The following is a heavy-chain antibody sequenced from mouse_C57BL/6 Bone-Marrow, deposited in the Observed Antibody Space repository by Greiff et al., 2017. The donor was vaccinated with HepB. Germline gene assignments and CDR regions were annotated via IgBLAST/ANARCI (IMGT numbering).Heavy chain of an antibody. CDR3: ARRDSSGYGFAY. J-gene: IGHJ3*01. CDR1: GYTFTSYW. V-gene: IGHV1-55*01. D-gene: IGHD3-2*02. Sequence: QVQLQQSGAELVKPGASVKMSCKASGYTFTSYWITWVKQRPGQGLEWIGDIYPGSGSTNYNEKFKSKATLTVDTSSSTAYMQLSSLTSEDSAVYYCARRDSSGYGFAYWGQGTLVTVSA. CDR2: IYPGSGST.